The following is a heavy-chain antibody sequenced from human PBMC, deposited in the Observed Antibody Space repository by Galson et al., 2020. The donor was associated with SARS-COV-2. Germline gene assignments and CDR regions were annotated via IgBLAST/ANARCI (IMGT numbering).Heavy chain of an antibody. CDR1: GGSVSSTSFK. D-gene: IGHD2-15*01. J-gene: IGHJ5*02. CDR3: AREVVVVVATTWFDP. Sequence: SETLSLTCSVSGGSVSSTSFKWGWIRQAPGKGLEWIGSIYSSGSTYSNPSLKSRVTMYLDTSKNHFSLKLSSVTAADTAVYYCAREVVVVVATTWFDPWGQGTLVTVSS. V-gene: IGHV4-39*02. CDR2: IYSSGST.